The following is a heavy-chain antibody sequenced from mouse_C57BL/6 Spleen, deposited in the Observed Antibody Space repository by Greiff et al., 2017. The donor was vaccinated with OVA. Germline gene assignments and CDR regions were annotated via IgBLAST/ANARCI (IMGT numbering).Heavy chain of an antibody. D-gene: IGHD2-3*01. CDR1: GYTFTDYY. CDR3: AMIYDGYYGAY. CDR2: INPNNGGT. V-gene: IGHV1-26*01. Sequence: EVQLQQSGPELVKPGASVKISCKASGYTFTDYYMNWVKQSHGKSLEWIGDINPNNGGTSYNQKFKGKATLTVDKSSSTAYMELRSLTSEDSAVYYCAMIYDGYYGAYWGQGTLVTVSA. J-gene: IGHJ3*01.